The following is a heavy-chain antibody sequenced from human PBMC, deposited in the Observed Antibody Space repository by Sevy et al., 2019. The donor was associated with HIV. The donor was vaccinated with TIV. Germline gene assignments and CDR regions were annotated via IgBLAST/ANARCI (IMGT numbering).Heavy chain of an antibody. Sequence: GGSLRLSCAASGFPFSNFAMSWVRQAPGKGLEWVSTLIGGGSRTYYADSVTGRFIISRDNSRNTLYLQMTSLRAEETAIYYCAKRRVQSGLSGGGANYGMDVCGRGTTVTVSS. D-gene: IGHD2-8*02. V-gene: IGHV3-23*01. CDR1: GFPFSNFA. CDR2: LIGGGSRT. CDR3: AKRRVQSGLSGGGANYGMDV. J-gene: IGHJ6*02.